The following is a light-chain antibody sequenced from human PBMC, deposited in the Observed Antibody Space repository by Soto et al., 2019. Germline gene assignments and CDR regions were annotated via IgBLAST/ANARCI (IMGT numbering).Light chain of an antibody. J-gene: IGKJ5*01. Sequence: DIQMTQYPSSLSASVGDRVTITCQASQDISNHLNWYQQKPGKAPKLLIYDASNLETGVPSRFSGSGSGTDFTVTISSLQPEDFATYSCQQYYNLPITFGQGTRPEIK. CDR2: DAS. V-gene: IGKV1-33*01. CDR3: QQYYNLPIT. CDR1: QDISNH.